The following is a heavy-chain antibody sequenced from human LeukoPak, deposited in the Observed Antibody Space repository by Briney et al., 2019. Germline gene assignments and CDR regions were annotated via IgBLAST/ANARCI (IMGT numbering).Heavy chain of an antibody. CDR2: MNPNRGDT. CDR3: AREWDYGGNWFDP. D-gene: IGHD4-23*01. CDR1: GYTFTDYY. J-gene: IGHJ5*02. Sequence: ASVKVSCKASGYTFTDYYIHWVRQAPGQGLEWMAWMNPNRGDTTYAQKFQGRVTMTRDTSISTAYMELSRLRSDDTAVYYCAREWDYGGNWFDPWGQGTLVTVSS. V-gene: IGHV1-2*02.